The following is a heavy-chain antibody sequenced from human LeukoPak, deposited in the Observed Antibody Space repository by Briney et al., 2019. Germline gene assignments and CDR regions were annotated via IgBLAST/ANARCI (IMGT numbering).Heavy chain of an antibody. Sequence: GGSLSLSCAASGFTFSNHAMSGVRQAPGKGLQWVAVISGGGRTTEYADFVKGRFTISRDNSKNTLSLQMNSLTVEDTAIYFCAKNVVVKRYIDFWGQGTLVTVSS. CDR3: AKNVVVKRYIDF. V-gene: IGHV3-23*01. D-gene: IGHD2-15*01. CDR2: ISGGGRTT. J-gene: IGHJ4*02. CDR1: GFTFSNHA.